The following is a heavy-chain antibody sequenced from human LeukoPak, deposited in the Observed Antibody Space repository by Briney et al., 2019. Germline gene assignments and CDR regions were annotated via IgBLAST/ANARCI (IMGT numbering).Heavy chain of an antibody. J-gene: IGHJ6*02. CDR2: INHGGST. D-gene: IGHD3-3*01. CDR3: ARRITIFGVVIPRGMDV. Sequence: SETLSLTCAVYGGSFSGYYWSWIRQPPGKGLEWIGEINHGGSTNYNPSLKSRVTISVDTSKNQFSLKLSSVTAADTAVYYCARRITIFGVVIPRGMDVWGQGTTVTVSS. V-gene: IGHV4-34*01. CDR1: GGSFSGYY.